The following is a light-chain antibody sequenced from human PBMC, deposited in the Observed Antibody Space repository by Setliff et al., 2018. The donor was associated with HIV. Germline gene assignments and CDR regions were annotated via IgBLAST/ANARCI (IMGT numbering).Light chain of an antibody. CDR1: SSDKGGYTY. V-gene: IGLV2-14*01. CDR2: EVS. Sequence: QSALAQPASVSGSPGKSITISCTGSSSDKGGYTYVSWYQLHPGKAPKLMIYEVSNRPSGVSNRFSGSKSVNTASLTISGLQAADEADYYCCSRAARPTFYVFGTGTKVTVL. CDR3: CSRAARPTFYV. J-gene: IGLJ1*01.